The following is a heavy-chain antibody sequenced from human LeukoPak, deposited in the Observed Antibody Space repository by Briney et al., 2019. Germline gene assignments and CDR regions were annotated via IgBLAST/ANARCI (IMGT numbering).Heavy chain of an antibody. V-gene: IGHV4-59*12. Sequence: SETLSLTCTVSGVSISSYYWSWIRQPPGKGLEWIGYIYYSGSTNYNPSLKSRVTISVDTSKNQFSLKLSSVTAADAAVYYCARGIVATIYIGYWGQGTLVTVSS. D-gene: IGHD5-12*01. CDR1: GVSISSYY. CDR3: ARGIVATIYIGY. CDR2: IYYSGST. J-gene: IGHJ4*02.